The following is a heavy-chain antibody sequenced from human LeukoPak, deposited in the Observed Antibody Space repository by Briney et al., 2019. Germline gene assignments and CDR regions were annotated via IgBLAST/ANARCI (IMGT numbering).Heavy chain of an antibody. CDR3: ARDEGVGYCTDGVCPDAAVNFDY. J-gene: IGHJ4*02. CDR2: ISTTGST. CDR1: GDSLSGYY. D-gene: IGHD2-8*01. Sequence: SETLSLTCTVSGDSLSGYYWSWIRQPAGKGLEWIGRISTTGSTNYKPSLKSRVTMSVDTSKNQFSLRLNSVTAADTAVYYCARDEGVGYCTDGVCPDAAVNFDYWGQGTLVTVSS. V-gene: IGHV4-4*07.